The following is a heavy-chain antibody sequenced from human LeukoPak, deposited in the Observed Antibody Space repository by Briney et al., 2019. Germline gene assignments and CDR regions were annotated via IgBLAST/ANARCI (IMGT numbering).Heavy chain of an antibody. D-gene: IGHD1-26*01. CDR2: TSAYNGNT. CDR3: ARDQVVGEINAEYFQH. CDR1: GYTFTIYG. V-gene: IGHV1-18*01. Sequence: ASVKVSCKASGYTFTIYGISWVRHAPGQGLEWKGWTSAYNGNTNYAQKLQGRVTMTTDTSTSTAYMELRSLRSDDTAVYYCARDQVVGEINAEYFQHWGQGTLVTVSS. J-gene: IGHJ1*01.